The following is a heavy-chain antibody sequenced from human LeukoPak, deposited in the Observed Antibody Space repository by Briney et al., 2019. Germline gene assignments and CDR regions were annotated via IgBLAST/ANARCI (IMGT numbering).Heavy chain of an antibody. CDR3: ASHNYYQFDY. Sequence: GGSLRLSCTASGFTFNSYSMTWVRQAPGMGLEWVANIKHDGSEKYYVDSVRGRFTISRDNAKNSLYLQMNTLRAEDTAVYFCASHNYYQFDYWGQGTLVTASS. D-gene: IGHD1-1*01. CDR2: IKHDGSEK. V-gene: IGHV3-7*01. CDR1: GFTFNSYS. J-gene: IGHJ4*02.